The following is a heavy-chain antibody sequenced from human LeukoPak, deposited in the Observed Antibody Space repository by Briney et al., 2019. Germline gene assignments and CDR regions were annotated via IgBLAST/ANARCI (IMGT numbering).Heavy chain of an antibody. CDR1: GGTFSSYA. CDR3: ASIEYSSSGGRYYYYMDV. Sequence: ASVKVSRKASGGTFSSYAISLVRQAPGQGLEWMGRIIPIFGTANYAQKFQGRVTITTDESTSTAYMELSSLRSEDTAVYYCASIEYSSSGGRYYYYMDVWGKGTTVTVS. J-gene: IGHJ6*03. D-gene: IGHD6-6*01. CDR2: IIPIFGTA. V-gene: IGHV1-69*05.